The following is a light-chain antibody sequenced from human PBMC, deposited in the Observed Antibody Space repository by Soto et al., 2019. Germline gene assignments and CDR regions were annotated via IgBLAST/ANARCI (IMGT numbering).Light chain of an antibody. CDR3: QHHSNWPLT. J-gene: IGKJ3*01. V-gene: IGKV3-11*01. CDR1: QGIVRS. Sequence: EIVLTQSPDTLALSPGESATLSCRASQGIVRSLAWFQQKPAQAPRLLIYDASTRSTGIPARFSGSGSGTDFTLTISSLEPEDFAVYYCQHHSNWPLTFGPGPKVQIK. CDR2: DAS.